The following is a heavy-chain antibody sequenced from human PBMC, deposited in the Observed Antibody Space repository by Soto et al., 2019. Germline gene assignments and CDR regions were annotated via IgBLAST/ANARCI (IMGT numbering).Heavy chain of an antibody. Sequence: EVQLVESGGGLVQPGGSLRLSCTASGFTFSTHIMNWVRQAPGKVLEWISYITSSSVIMYADSVKGRFTISRDNAKTSLYLQMNSLRAEDTAVYFCVGEVGFQLIYWGQGTLVTVSS. V-gene: IGHV3-48*01. CDR2: ITSSSVI. CDR3: VGEVGFQLIY. D-gene: IGHD2-2*01. CDR1: GFTFSTHI. J-gene: IGHJ4*02.